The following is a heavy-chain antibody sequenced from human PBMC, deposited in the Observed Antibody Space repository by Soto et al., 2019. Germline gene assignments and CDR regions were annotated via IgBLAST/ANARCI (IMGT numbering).Heavy chain of an antibody. J-gene: IGHJ3*01. Sequence: EVKLLESGGGLVQPGGSLRLSCAASGFMFSSEAMTWVRQVPGKGLQWVALVSGGGGDTHYRDSVKGRFIIYRDNSKNTVYLQMNSLRAEDTAVYHCAKTGVRSGLWEALDVWGQGAMVIVSS. V-gene: IGHV3-23*01. CDR2: VSGGGGDT. CDR3: AKTGVRSGLWEALDV. CDR1: GFMFSSEA. D-gene: IGHD3-16*01.